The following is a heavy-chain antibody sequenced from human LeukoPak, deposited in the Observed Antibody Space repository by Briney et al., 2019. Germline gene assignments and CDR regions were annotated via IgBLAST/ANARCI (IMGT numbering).Heavy chain of an antibody. D-gene: IGHD2-15*01. CDR1: GFTISSYA. V-gene: IGHV3-30*04. CDR3: ARGFLKGVVGVDP. Sequence: TGGSLRLSCAASGFTISSYAMHWVRQAPGKGLEWVAVISYDGSNKYYADSVKGRFTISRDNSKNTLYLQMNSLRSEDTAVYYCARGFLKGVVGVDPWGQGTLVTVSS. J-gene: IGHJ5*02. CDR2: ISYDGSNK.